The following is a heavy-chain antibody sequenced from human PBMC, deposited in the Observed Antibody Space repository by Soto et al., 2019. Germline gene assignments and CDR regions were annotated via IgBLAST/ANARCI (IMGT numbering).Heavy chain of an antibody. CDR3: ASPNPGEYFDEHYSYYMDV. J-gene: IGHJ6*03. CDR1: GFTVSSNY. D-gene: IGHD3-9*01. V-gene: IGHV3-66*01. Sequence: EVQLVESGGGLVQPGGSLRLSCAASGFTVSSNYMSWVRQAPGKGLEWVSGIYSGGSTYYADSVKGRFTISRDNSKNTLYLQMNSLRAEDTAVYYCASPNPGEYFDEHYSYYMDVWGKGTTVTVSS. CDR2: IYSGGST.